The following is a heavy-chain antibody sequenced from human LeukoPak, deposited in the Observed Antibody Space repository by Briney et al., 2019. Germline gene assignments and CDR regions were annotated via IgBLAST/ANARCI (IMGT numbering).Heavy chain of an antibody. CDR2: ISGSGDST. J-gene: IGHJ4*02. CDR1: GFTFSSYA. Sequence: GGSLRLSCAASGFTFSSYAMSWVRQAPGKGLEWVSAISGSGDSTYYGDSVKGRFTISRDNSKNTLYLQMNSLRAEDTAVYYCATFQGASGSYVYWGQGTLVTVSS. CDR3: ATFQGASGSYVY. V-gene: IGHV3-23*01. D-gene: IGHD3-10*01.